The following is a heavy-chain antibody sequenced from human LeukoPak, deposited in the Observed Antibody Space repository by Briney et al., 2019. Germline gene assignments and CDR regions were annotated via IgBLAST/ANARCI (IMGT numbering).Heavy chain of an antibody. Sequence: GGSLRLSCAASGFTVSSNDMSWVRQAPGKGLEWVSVIYSGGRTFYADSVKGRFTISRDNSKNTLYLQMNSQRAEDTAVYYCAIYDSSGYYNYWGQGTLVTVSS. CDR1: GFTVSSND. CDR2: IYSGGRT. J-gene: IGHJ4*02. V-gene: IGHV3-53*01. D-gene: IGHD3-22*01. CDR3: AIYDSSGYYNY.